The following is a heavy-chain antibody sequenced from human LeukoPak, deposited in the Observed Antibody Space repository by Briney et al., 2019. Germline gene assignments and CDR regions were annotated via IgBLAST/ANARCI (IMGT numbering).Heavy chain of an antibody. CDR3: ASLDIVVVPAAIRNWFDP. J-gene: IGHJ5*02. Sequence: GGSLRLSCAASGFTFSSYSMNWVRQAPGKGLEWVPYISSSSSTIYYADSVKGRFTISRDNAKNSLYLQMNSLRDEDTAVYYCASLDIVVVPAAIRNWFDPWGQGTLVTVSS. CDR1: GFTFSSYS. V-gene: IGHV3-48*02. CDR2: ISSSSSTI. D-gene: IGHD2-2*03.